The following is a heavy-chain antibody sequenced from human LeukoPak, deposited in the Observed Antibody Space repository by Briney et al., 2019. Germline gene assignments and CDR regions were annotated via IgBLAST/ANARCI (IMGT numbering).Heavy chain of an antibody. Sequence: GGSLRLSCAASGFTFSSYWMSWVRQAPGKGLEWVANIKHDGSDKYYVDSVKGRFTISRDNTENSLYLQMNSLRAEDTAMYYCARSQSLGYWGQGTLVTVSS. J-gene: IGHJ4*02. V-gene: IGHV3-7*04. CDR3: ARSQSLGY. CDR1: GFTFSSYW. CDR2: IKHDGSDK.